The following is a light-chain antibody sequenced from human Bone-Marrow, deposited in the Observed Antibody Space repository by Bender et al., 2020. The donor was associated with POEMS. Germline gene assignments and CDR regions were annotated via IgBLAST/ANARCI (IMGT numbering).Light chain of an antibody. V-gene: IGLV3-10*01. Sequence: SLELTQPPSVSVSPGQTARITCSGNALSKKFAFWYQLRSGQAPVLVIYEDNRRPSEIPERFSGSRSGTTATLTIIGAQVQDEADYYCYSTDFNFNQRLFGGGTKLTVL. J-gene: IGLJ2*01. CDR3: YSTDFNFNQRL. CDR1: ALSKKF. CDR2: EDN.